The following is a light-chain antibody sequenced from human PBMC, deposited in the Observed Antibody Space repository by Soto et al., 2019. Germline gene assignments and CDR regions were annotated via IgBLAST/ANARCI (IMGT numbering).Light chain of an antibody. CDR3: QQYNNWPQT. CDR1: ESITSW. Sequence: DIQMTQSPSTLPASVGDRVTITCRASESITSWLAWYQQKPGKAPKLLIYKASSLESGVPSRFSGSGSGTEFTLTISSLQSEDFEVYYCQQYNNWPQTFGQGTKVDIK. V-gene: IGKV1-5*03. J-gene: IGKJ1*01. CDR2: KAS.